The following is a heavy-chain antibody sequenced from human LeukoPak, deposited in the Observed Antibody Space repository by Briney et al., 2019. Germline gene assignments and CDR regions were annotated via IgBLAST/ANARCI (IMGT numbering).Heavy chain of an antibody. J-gene: IGHJ4*02. CDR1: GFTFSNAW. V-gene: IGHV3-15*01. CDR3: TTDYEWELPDY. D-gene: IGHD1-26*01. CDR2: IKSKTDGGTT. Sequence: GGSLRLSCAASGFTFSNAWMSWVRQAPGKGLEGVGRIKSKTDGGTTDYAAPVKGRFTISRDDSKNTLYLQMNSLKTEDTAVYYCTTDYEWELPDYWGQGTLVTVSS.